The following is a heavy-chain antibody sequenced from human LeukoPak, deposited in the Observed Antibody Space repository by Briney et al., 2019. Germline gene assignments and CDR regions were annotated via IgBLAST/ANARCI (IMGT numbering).Heavy chain of an antibody. CDR1: GYTLTELS. Sequence: ASVKVSCKVSGYTLTELSMHWVRQAPGKGLEWMGGFDPEDGETIYAQKFQGRVTMTEDTSTDTAYMELSSLRSEDTAVYYCATDWGLAVAGVLFHYWGQGTLVTVSS. CDR2: FDPEDGET. J-gene: IGHJ4*02. V-gene: IGHV1-24*01. CDR3: ATDWGLAVAGVLFHY. D-gene: IGHD6-19*01.